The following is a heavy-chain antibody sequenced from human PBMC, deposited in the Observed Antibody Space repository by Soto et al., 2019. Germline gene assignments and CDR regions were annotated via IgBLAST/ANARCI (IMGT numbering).Heavy chain of an antibody. CDR1: GGSISSSNYY. D-gene: IGHD6-19*01. Sequence: PSETLSLTCTVSGGSISSSNYYWGWIRQPPGKGLEWIGSIYYSGSTSYNPSLKSRVTISVDTSKNQFSLKLSSVTAADTAVYFCARQKDSSGWYRILDYWGQGTLVTVSS. V-gene: IGHV4-39*01. J-gene: IGHJ4*02. CDR3: ARQKDSSGWYRILDY. CDR2: IYYSGST.